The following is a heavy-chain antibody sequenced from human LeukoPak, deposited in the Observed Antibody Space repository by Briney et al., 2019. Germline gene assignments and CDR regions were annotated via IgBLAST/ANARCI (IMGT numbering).Heavy chain of an antibody. V-gene: IGHV3-30*18. CDR2: ISYDGSNK. Sequence: GGSLRLSCAASGFTFSSYGMHWVRQAPGKGLEWVAVISYDGSNKYYADSVKGRFTISRDNSKNTLYLQMNSLRAEDTAVYYCAKDGVFYGDYLGYFDYWGQGTLVTVSS. CDR3: AKDGVFYGDYLGYFDY. CDR1: GFTFSSYG. D-gene: IGHD4-17*01. J-gene: IGHJ4*02.